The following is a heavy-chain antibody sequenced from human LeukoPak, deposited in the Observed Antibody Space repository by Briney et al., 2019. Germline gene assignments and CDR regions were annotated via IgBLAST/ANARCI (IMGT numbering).Heavy chain of an antibody. J-gene: IGHJ4*02. CDR1: GYTFTGYY. CDR3: ARDQSYYGSGSCNY. CDR2: INPNSGGT. D-gene: IGHD3-10*01. V-gene: IGHV1-2*02. Sequence: GASVKVSCKASGYTFTGYYMHWVRQAPGQGLEWMGWINPNSGGTNYAQKFQGRVTMTRDTSISTAYMELSRLRSDDTAVYYCARDQSYYGSGSCNYWGQGTLVTVSS.